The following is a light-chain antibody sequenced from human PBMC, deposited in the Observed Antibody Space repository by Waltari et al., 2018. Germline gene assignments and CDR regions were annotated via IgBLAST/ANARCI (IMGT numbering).Light chain of an antibody. CDR1: SSDVGGYTY. CDR2: DVS. Sequence: QSALTQPASVSGSPGQSIPISCTGTSSDVGGYTYVSWYQQHPGKAPKLMIYDVSNRPSGVSNRFSGSKSGNTASLTISGLQAEDEADYYCSSYTSSSTFWVFGGGTKLTVL. J-gene: IGLJ3*02. V-gene: IGLV2-14*03. CDR3: SSYTSSSTFWV.